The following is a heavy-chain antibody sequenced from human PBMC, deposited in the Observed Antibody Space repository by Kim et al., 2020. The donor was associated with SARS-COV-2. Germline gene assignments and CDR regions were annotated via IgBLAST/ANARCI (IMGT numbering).Heavy chain of an antibody. J-gene: IGHJ4*02. Sequence: AVSRECRVAISRDNYMHTLYLQVNSLRAEDTAVYYCARVLHDYGANYFDYWGQGTLVTVSS. V-gene: IGHV3-66*01. CDR3: ARVLHDYGANYFDY. D-gene: IGHD4-17*01.